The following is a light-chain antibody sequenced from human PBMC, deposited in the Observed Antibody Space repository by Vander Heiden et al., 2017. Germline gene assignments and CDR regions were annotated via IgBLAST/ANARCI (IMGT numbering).Light chain of an antibody. CDR3: QQRTNGPRPDT. CDR1: QSVSSY. Sequence: EIVLTQSPATLSLSPGERATLSCRASQSVSSYLAWYQQKPGQAPRLLIYDASNRATGIKARFSGSGDGTDFTLTISSLEPEDFAVYYCQQRTNGPRPDTFGQGTKVEIK. V-gene: IGKV3-11*01. J-gene: IGKJ1*01. CDR2: DAS.